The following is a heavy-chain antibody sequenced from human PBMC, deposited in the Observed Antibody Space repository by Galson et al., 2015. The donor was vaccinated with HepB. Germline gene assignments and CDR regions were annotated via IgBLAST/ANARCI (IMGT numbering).Heavy chain of an antibody. V-gene: IGHV1-18*01. D-gene: IGHD3-22*01. CDR2: ISAYNGNT. CDR1: GGTFSSYA. J-gene: IGHJ3*02. CDR3: HYDSSALPRRGDAFDI. Sequence: SVKVSCKASGGTFSSYAISWVRQAPGQGLEWMGWISAYNGNTNYAQKLQGRVTMTTDTSTSTAYMELRSLRSDDTAVYYCHYDSSALPRRGDAFDIWGQGTMVTVSS.